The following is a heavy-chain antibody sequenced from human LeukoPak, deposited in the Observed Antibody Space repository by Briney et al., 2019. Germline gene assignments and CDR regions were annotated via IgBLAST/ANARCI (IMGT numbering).Heavy chain of an antibody. Sequence: ASVKVSCKASGYTFTGYYMHWVRQAPGQGLEWMGWINPSGGSTNYAQKFQGRVTMTRDTSISTAYMELSRLRSDDTAVYYCARARYRAVAGSRFDYWGQGTLVTVSS. V-gene: IGHV1-2*02. CDR3: ARARYRAVAGSRFDY. J-gene: IGHJ4*02. D-gene: IGHD6-19*01. CDR2: INPSGGST. CDR1: GYTFTGYY.